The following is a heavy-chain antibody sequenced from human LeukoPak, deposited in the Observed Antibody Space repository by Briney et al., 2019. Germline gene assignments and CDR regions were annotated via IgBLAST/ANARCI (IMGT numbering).Heavy chain of an antibody. V-gene: IGHV3-73*01. CDR1: GFTFSVSD. CDR2: IGIKANSYAT. J-gene: IGHJ6*02. CDR3: AKDRSSGPHYYYGMDV. D-gene: IGHD6-25*01. Sequence: GGSLRLSCAASGFTFSVSDMHWVRQASGKGLEWVGRIGIKANSYATAYAAALKGRFTISRDDSENTAYLQMNSLRGEDTAAYYCAKDRSSGPHYYYGMDVWGRGTTVIVSS.